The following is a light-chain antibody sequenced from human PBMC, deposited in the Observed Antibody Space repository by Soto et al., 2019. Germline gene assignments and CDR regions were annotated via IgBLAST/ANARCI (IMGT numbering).Light chain of an antibody. CDR2: DAS. Sequence: EIVLTQSPGTLSLSPGERATLSCRASQSVSSSYLAWYQQKPGQAPRLLIYDASSRATGIPDRFSGSGSETDFTLTISRLEPEDFAVYSCHQYGSSPWTFGPGTKVEIK. CDR1: QSVSSSY. J-gene: IGKJ1*01. CDR3: HQYGSSPWT. V-gene: IGKV3-20*01.